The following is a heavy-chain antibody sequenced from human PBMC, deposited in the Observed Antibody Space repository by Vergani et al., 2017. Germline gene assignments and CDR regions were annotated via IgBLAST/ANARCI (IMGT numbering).Heavy chain of an antibody. V-gene: IGHV3-7*04. Sequence: EVQLVESGGGLVHPGDSLRLSCAGSGFIFSNYWLTWVRQDPGKGLEWVASIKQDGSETRYVDSVRGRFTISRDNAKKSVSLQMTGLRAEDTAVYYCARVNYGDSGPCLAYWGPGTLVTVSS. D-gene: IGHD4-17*01. CDR1: GFIFSNYW. CDR3: ARVNYGDSGPCLAY. CDR2: IKQDGSET. J-gene: IGHJ4*02.